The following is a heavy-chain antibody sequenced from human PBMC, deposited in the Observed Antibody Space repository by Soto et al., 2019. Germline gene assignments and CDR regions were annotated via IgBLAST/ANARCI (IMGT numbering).Heavy chain of an antibody. J-gene: IGHJ4*02. Sequence: QVQLVQSGAEVKKPGSSVKVSCKASGGTFSSYGISWVRQAPGRGLEWMGGIIPIFGTANYAQKFQGRVTITADESTSTAYMELSSLRSEDTAVYYCARVTSSYYDSRYFDYWGQGTLVTVSS. CDR3: ARVTSSYYDSRYFDY. CDR1: GGTFSSYG. D-gene: IGHD3-22*01. CDR2: IIPIFGTA. V-gene: IGHV1-69*01.